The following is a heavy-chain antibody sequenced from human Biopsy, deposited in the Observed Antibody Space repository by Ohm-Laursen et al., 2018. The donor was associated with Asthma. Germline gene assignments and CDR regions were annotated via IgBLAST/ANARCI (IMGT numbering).Heavy chain of an antibody. CDR2: ISYDGSNK. V-gene: IGHV3-30*18. J-gene: IGHJ6*02. D-gene: IGHD3-3*01. Sequence: SLRLSCAASGFTFSSYGMYWVRQAPGKGLEWVAVISYDGSNKYYSDSVKGRFTISRDNSKNTLYLQMNSLRAEDTAVYYCAKDTEGRYDFWSGLSYNYYGMDVWGQGTTVTVSS. CDR1: GFTFSSYG. CDR3: AKDTEGRYDFWSGLSYNYYGMDV.